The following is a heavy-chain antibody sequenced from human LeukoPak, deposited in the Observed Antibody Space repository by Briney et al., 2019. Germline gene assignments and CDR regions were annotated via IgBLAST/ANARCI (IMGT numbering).Heavy chain of an antibody. Sequence: SETLSLTCAVYGGSFSGYYWSWIRQPPGKGLECIGYIYYSGSTNYNPSLKSRVTISVDTSKNQFSLKLSSVTAADTAVYYCARADYGDYFFDYWGQGTLVTVSS. V-gene: IGHV4-59*08. CDR2: IYYSGST. CDR3: ARADYGDYFFDY. CDR1: GGSFSGYY. J-gene: IGHJ4*02. D-gene: IGHD4-17*01.